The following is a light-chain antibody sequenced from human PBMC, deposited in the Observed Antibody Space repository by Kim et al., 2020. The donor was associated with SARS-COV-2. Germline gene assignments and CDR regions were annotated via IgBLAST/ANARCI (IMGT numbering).Light chain of an antibody. CDR3: ATWDTGLRGGV. V-gene: IGLV1-51*01. J-gene: IGLJ2*01. Sequence: GQKVTITCSGSHSNNGDNYVFWYQHFPGTAPKLLIYDTSQRPSAIPDRFSASKSGTSATLDITGLQTGDEADYYCATWDTGLRGGVFGGGTQLTVL. CDR2: DTS. CDR1: HSNNGDNY.